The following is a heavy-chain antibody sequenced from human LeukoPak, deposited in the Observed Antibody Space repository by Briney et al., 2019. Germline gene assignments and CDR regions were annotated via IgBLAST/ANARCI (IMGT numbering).Heavy chain of an antibody. J-gene: IGHJ4*02. CDR2: INPNSGGS. V-gene: IGHV1-2*02. CDR1: GYTFNAYY. CDR3: ASCSPGDSSNFYAVLQY. Sequence: ASVKVSCKTSGYTFNAYYMHWVRQAPGQGLEWMGWINPNSGGSNYAQKFQAKVTMTADKSTNTAYLEISSLTSDDTAVYYCASCSPGDSSNFYAVLQYGGQGTQFTVST. D-gene: IGHD2/OR15-2a*01.